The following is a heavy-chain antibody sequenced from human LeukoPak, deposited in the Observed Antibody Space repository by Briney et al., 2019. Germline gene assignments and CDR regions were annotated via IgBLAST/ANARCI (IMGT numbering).Heavy chain of an antibody. V-gene: IGHV4-31*02. CDR2: IYYSGHT. CDR1: GGSLSSGGYF. CDR3: ARAYGSYYYGMDV. J-gene: IGHJ6*02. D-gene: IGHD3-10*01. Sequence: SETLSLTCTVCGGSLSSGGYFWSWIPQHPGKGLEWIGYIYYSGHTHYNPSLKSRLTISADTSKNQFSLMLSSVTAADTAVYYCARAYGSYYYGMDVWGQGTTVTLSS.